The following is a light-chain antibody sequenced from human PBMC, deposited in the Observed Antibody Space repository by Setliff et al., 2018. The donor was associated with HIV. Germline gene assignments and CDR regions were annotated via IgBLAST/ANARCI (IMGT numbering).Light chain of an antibody. V-gene: IGKV1-17*03. CDR2: SAS. J-gene: IGKJ2*01. CDR3: LQHNSYPYT. CDR1: QDISNY. Sequence: DIQMTQSPSVMSASVGDRVTITCRASQDISNYLVWFQQKPGEAPQRLIYSASSLNGGVPSRFSGSVSGSEFTLTISSLQPEDFATYYCLQHNSYPYTFGQGTKVDIK.